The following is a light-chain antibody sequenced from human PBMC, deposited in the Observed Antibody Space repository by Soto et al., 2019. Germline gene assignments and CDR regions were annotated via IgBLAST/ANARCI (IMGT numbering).Light chain of an antibody. J-gene: IGLJ3*02. CDR1: SSDVGGYKY. CDR2: DVS. V-gene: IGLV2-14*01. Sequence: QSALTQPASVSGSPGQSITISCTGTSSDVGGYKYVSWYQQYPGKAPKVMIFDVSNRPSGVSDRFSGSKSGNTAFLTISGLQAEDEADYYCSSYTSSSTRLFGGGTKVTVL. CDR3: SSYTSSSTRL.